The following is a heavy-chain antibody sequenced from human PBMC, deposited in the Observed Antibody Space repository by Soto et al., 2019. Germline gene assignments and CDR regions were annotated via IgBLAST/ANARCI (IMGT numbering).Heavy chain of an antibody. J-gene: IGHJ5*02. CDR3: VRDLGDDYGDYVSPWFDP. CDR1: GYTFTSYA. Sequence: QVQLVQSGAEEKKPGASVKVSCKASGYTFTSYAMHWVRQAPGQRLEWMGWINAGNGNTKYSQKFQGRVTITRDTSASTAYMELSSLRSEDTAVYYCVRDLGDDYGDYVSPWFDPWGQGTLVTVSS. CDR2: INAGNGNT. V-gene: IGHV1-3*05. D-gene: IGHD4-17*01.